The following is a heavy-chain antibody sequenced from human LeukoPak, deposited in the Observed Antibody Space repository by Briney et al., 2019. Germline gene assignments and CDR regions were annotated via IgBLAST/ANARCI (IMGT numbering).Heavy chain of an antibody. CDR3: ARDKAAGTTPNWFDP. CDR2: ISSSSSYI. V-gene: IGHV3-21*01. J-gene: IGHJ5*02. D-gene: IGHD1-7*01. Sequence: GGSLRLSCVGSGFTFTTYWMNWVRQAPGRGLEWVSSISSSSSYIYYADSVKGRFTISRDNAKNSLYLQMNSLRAEDTAVYYCARDKAAGTTPNWFDPWGQGTLVTVSS. CDR1: GFTFTTYW.